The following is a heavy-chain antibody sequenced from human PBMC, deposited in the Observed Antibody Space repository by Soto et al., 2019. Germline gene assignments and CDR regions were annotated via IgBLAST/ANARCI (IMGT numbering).Heavy chain of an antibody. J-gene: IGHJ4*02. CDR2: IYYSGST. CDR3: ARARVSSSWYFDY. Sequence: SETLSLTCTVSGVSISSYYWSWIRQPPGKGLEWIGYIYYSGSTNYNPSLKSRVTISVDTSKNQFSLKLSSVTAADTAVYYCARARVSSSWYFDYWGQGTLVTVSS. CDR1: GVSISSYY. D-gene: IGHD6-13*01. V-gene: IGHV4-59*01.